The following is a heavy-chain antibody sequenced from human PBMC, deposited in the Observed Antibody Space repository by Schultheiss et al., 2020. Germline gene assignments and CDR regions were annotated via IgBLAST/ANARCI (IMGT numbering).Heavy chain of an antibody. CDR1: GFTFSSYS. D-gene: IGHD1-26*01. CDR3: AKDKGGSYQEEFDY. CDR2: ISYDGSNK. V-gene: IGHV3-30*18. J-gene: IGHJ4*02. Sequence: GESLKISCAASGFTFSSYSMNWVRQAPGKGLEWVAVISYDGSNKYYADSVKGRFTISRDNSKNTLYLQMNSLRAEDTALYYCAKDKGGSYQEEFDYWGQGTLVTVSS.